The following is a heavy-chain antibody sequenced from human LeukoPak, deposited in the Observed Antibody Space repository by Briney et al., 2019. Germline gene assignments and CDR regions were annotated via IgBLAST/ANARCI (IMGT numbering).Heavy chain of an antibody. CDR3: ARALTVVKGKIYYYYYMDV. J-gene: IGHJ6*03. V-gene: IGHV4-34*01. D-gene: IGHD4-23*01. CDR1: GGSFSGYY. Sequence: PSETLPLTCAVYGGSFSGYYWSWIRQPPGKGLEWVGEINHSGSTNYNPSLKSRVTISVDTSKNQFSLKLSSVTAADTAVYYCARALTVVKGKIYYYYYMDVWGKGTTVTVSS. CDR2: INHSGST.